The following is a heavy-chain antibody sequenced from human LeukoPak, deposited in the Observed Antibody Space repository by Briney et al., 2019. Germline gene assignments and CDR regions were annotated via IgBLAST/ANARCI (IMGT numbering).Heavy chain of an antibody. D-gene: IGHD4-11*01. CDR3: ARDGSYSNYFDY. J-gene: IGHJ4*02. V-gene: IGHV4-59*01. CDR2: IYYSGST. Sequence: PSETLSLTRTVSGGSISSYYWSWIRQPPGKGLEWIGYIYYSGSTNYNPSLKSRVTISVDTSKNQFSLKLSSVTAADTAVYYCARDGSYSNYFDYWGQGTLVTVSS. CDR1: GGSISSYY.